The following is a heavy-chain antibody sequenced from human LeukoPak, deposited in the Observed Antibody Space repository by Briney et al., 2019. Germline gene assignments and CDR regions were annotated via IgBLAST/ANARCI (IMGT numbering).Heavy chain of an antibody. CDR3: ARLTMVRGVIYYYYYMDV. V-gene: IGHV1-8*01. D-gene: IGHD3-10*01. CDR1: GYTFTSYD. CDR2: MNPNSGNT. Sequence: ASVKVSCKASGYTFTSYDINWVRQATGQGLGWMGWMNPNSGNTGYAQKFQGRVTMTRNTSISTAYMELSSLRSQDTAVYYCARLTMVRGVIYYYYYMDVWGKGTTVTISS. J-gene: IGHJ6*03.